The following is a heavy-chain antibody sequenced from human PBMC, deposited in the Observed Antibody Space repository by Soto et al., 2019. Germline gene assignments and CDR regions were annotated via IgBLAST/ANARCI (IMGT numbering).Heavy chain of an antibody. Sequence: AASVKVSCEASGYTFSNYGISWVRQAPGQGLEWMGWISPYNSITNYAQKFHGRVILTTDTSTNTASMELSSLTSDDTAVYFCTRTSPVLRSPAAYWGQGTLVTVSS. V-gene: IGHV1-18*01. D-gene: IGHD6-13*01. J-gene: IGHJ4*02. CDR3: TRTSPVLRSPAAY. CDR1: GYTFSNYG. CDR2: ISPYNSIT.